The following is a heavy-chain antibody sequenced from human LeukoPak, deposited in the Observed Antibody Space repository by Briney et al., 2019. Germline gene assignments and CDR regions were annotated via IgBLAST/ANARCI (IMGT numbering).Heavy chain of an antibody. J-gene: IGHJ4*02. CDR3: VRQGVGVSAEY. V-gene: IGHV4-39*01. CDR1: GVSISSSSLY. Sequence: TSETLSLTCAVSGVSISSSSLYWGWIRQPPGKDLEWIGNIYDSGSTHYNPALMSRVTISLDTSRNQFSLKLSPVTSADTAVYHCVRQGVGVSAEYWGQGTLVTVSS. D-gene: IGHD2-8*01. CDR2: IYDSGST.